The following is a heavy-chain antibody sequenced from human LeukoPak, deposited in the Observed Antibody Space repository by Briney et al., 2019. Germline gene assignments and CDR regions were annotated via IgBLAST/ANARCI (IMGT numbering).Heavy chain of an antibody. CDR2: IIPIFDTA. Sequence: SVKVSCTASGGTFSSYAISWVRQAPGQGLEWMGGIIPIFDTAKYPQKFQGRVTITADESTSTAYMELSSLRSEDTAVYYCARSIVVVAATGYFDYWGQGTLVTVSS. D-gene: IGHD2-15*01. CDR3: ARSIVVVAATGYFDY. CDR1: GGTFSSYA. J-gene: IGHJ4*02. V-gene: IGHV1-69*01.